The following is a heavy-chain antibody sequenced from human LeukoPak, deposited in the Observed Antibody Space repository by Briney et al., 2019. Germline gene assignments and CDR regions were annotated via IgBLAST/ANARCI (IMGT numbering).Heavy chain of an antibody. CDR2: LNEDGGYT. CDR3: VRDFSCSGGSCPLFDS. D-gene: IGHD2-15*01. J-gene: IGHJ4*02. V-gene: IGHV3-23*01. CDR1: GFTFSIYA. Sequence: GRSLRLSCAASGFTFSIYAMSWVRQAPGKGLAWVSGLNEDGGYTYYADSAKGRFTISRDNSENTLYLQMSSLRAEDTAIYYCVRDFSCSGGSCPLFDSWGQGTLVSVSS.